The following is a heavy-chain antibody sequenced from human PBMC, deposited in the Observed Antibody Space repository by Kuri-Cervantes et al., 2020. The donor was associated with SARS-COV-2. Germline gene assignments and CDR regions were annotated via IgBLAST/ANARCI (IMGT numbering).Heavy chain of an antibody. D-gene: IGHD2-15*01. V-gene: IGHV3-53*01. Sequence: GESLKIPCPASGFTVSRNYMLWVRQAPGKGLEGVSVIYSGGSTYYADSVQGRFTISRDNSKNTLYLQMNSLRAEDTAVYYRSSGILYGWEGSFDYWGQGTLVTVSS. CDR1: GFTVSRNY. J-gene: IGHJ4*02. CDR2: IYSGGST. CDR3: SSGILYGWEGSFDY.